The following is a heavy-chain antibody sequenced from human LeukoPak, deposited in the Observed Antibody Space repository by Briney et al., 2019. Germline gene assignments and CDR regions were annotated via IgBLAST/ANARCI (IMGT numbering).Heavy chain of an antibody. D-gene: IGHD3-10*01. CDR3: ARRGYYYYGMDV. CDR2: INHSGST. Sequence: SETLSLTCAVYGGSFSGYYWSWIRQPPGKGLEWIGEINHSGSTNYNPSLKSRVTISVDTSKNQFSLKLSSVTAAVTAVYYCARRGYYYYGMDVWGKGTTVTVSS. V-gene: IGHV4-34*01. CDR1: GGSFSGYY. J-gene: IGHJ6*04.